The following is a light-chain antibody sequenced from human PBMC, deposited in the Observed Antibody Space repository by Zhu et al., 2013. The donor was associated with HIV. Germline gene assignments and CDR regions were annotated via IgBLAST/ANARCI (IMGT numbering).Light chain of an antibody. V-gene: IGKV1-39*01. CDR2: AAS. CDR3: QQSYTYPPT. J-gene: IGKJ3*01. CDR1: QSISNY. Sequence: DIQMTQSPPSLSASVGDRVTITCRASQSISNYVNWYQQKPGKAPKLLIYAASSLQSGVPSRFSGSGSGTDFTLTISSLQPEDFATYYCQQSYTYPPTFGPGTKVDIK.